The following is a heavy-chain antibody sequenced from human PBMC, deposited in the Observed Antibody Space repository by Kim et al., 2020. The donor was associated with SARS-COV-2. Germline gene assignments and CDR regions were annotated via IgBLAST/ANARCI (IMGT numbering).Heavy chain of an antibody. CDR1: GGTFSSYA. V-gene: IGHV1-69*04. J-gene: IGHJ5*02. CDR2: IIPILGIA. D-gene: IGHD6-25*01. CDR3: AIAARAALVYNWFDP. Sequence: SVKVSCKASGGTFSSYAISWVRQAPGQGLEWMGRIIPILGIANYAQKFQGRVTITADKSTSTAYMELSSLRSEDTAVYYCAIAARAALVYNWFDPWGQGTLVTVSS.